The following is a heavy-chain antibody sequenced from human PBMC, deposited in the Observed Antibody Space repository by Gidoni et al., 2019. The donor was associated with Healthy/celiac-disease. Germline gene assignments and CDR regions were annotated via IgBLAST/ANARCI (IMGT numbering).Heavy chain of an antibody. V-gene: IGHV4-31*03. CDR2: IYYSGSS. CDR1: CVPIRISDYY. J-gene: IGHJ5*02. CDR3: AKIRRGRGNWFDP. D-gene: IGHD3-16*01. Sequence: QVQLQESGPGLVKPSKTLSLTCNVSCVPIRISDYYWSWIRQHPGKGLEWIGSIYYSGSSYFNPSLEGRITFSVDTSKNQFSLKLNSVTAADTAVYYCAKIRRGRGNWFDPWGQGTLVTVSS.